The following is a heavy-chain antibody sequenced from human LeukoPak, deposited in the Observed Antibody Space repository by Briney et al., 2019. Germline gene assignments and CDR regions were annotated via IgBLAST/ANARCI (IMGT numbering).Heavy chain of an antibody. CDR3: ARGPNWGWADY. J-gene: IGHJ4*02. CDR1: GGSISSYY. V-gene: IGHV4-59*12. D-gene: IGHD7-27*01. CDR2: IYYSGST. Sequence: PSETLSLTCTVSGGSISSYYWSWIRQPPGKGLEWIGYIYYSGSTNYNPSLKSRVTISVDTSKNQFSLKLSSVTAADTAVYYCARGPNWGWADYWGQGTLVTVSS.